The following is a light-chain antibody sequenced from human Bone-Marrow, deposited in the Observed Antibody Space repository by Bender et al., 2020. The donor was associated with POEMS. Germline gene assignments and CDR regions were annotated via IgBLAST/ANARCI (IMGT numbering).Light chain of an antibody. CDR3: QAWDSSTGV. J-gene: IGLJ1*01. CDR2: QDI. Sequence: SFDLTQPSSVSVSPGQTASISCSGSALDLEYVCWYQQRPGQSPLLVIYQDINRPAGIPERFSGSNSGNTATLTISGTQTMDEADYYCQAWDSSTGVFGTGTKVTVL. V-gene: IGLV3-1*01. CDR1: ALDLEY.